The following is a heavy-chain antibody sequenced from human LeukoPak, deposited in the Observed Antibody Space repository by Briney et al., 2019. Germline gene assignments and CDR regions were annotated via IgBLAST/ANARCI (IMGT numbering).Heavy chain of an antibody. J-gene: IGHJ4*02. D-gene: IGHD5-12*01. Sequence: PGGSLRLSCAASGFTFSSYSMNWVRQAPGKVLEWVSSISSSSSYIYYADSVKGRFTISRHNAKNSLYLQMNSLRAEDTAVYYCARDSRSDSTGVDYWGQGTLVTVSS. CDR3: ARDSRSDSTGVDY. V-gene: IGHV3-21*01. CDR2: ISSSSSYI. CDR1: GFTFSSYS.